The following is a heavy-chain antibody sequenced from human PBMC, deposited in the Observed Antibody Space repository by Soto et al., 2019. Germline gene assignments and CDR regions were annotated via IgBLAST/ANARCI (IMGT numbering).Heavy chain of an antibody. CDR3: AAVMGSDYDYVWGSLTFDD. CDR1: GFIFSTTA. D-gene: IGHD3-16*01. Sequence: VGSLRLSCAASGFIFSTTAMTWVRQAPGKGLEWVSTISGSGVSTYYTDSVKGRFTISRDNSKNTLYLQVNSLRAEDTAVYFCAAVMGSDYDYVWGSLTFDDWGQGTLVSVSS. J-gene: IGHJ4*02. CDR2: ISGSGVST. V-gene: IGHV3-23*01.